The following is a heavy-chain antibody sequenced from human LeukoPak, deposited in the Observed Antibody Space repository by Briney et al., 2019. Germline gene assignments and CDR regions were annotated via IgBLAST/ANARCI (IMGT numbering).Heavy chain of an antibody. CDR1: GFTFSSYW. CDR2: ISPNGDST. V-gene: IGHV3-64*01. CDR3: TREGDITIFGVVRPNDY. Sequence: GGSLRLSCAASGFTFSSYWMNWVRQALGKGLEYVSAISPNGDSTHYTSSVKGRFTISRDNSRNTLYLQMGSLRAEDMALYYCTREGDITIFGVVRPNDYWGQGTLVTVSS. J-gene: IGHJ4*02. D-gene: IGHD3-3*01.